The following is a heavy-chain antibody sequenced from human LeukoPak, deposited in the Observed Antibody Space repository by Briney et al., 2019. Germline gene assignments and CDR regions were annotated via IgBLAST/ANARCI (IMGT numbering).Heavy chain of an antibody. J-gene: IGHJ4*02. D-gene: IGHD3-10*01. CDR3: ARDAYRYENDGFFDN. V-gene: IGHV3-53*01. CDR1: GFTVSSDY. CDR2: IYSGGNT. Sequence: GGSLRLSCAASGFTVSSDYMAWVRQAPGKGLDWVSIIYSGGNTYYADSVKGRFTISRDNSKNILYLQMNNLRAEGTAVYYCARDAYRYENDGFFDNWGQGTLVTVSS.